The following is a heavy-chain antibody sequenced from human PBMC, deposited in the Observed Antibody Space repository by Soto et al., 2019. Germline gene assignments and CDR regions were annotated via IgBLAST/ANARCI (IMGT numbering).Heavy chain of an antibody. CDR2: ITSSSTYM. CDR1: GFTFSSYD. CDR3: ARVGMASGNGYGSGSYDI. D-gene: IGHD3-10*01. V-gene: IGHV3-21*02. Sequence: EVQLVESGGGLVKPGGSLRLSCAASGFTFSSYDMNWVRQAPGKGLEWVSSITSSSTYMNNADSVKGRFTTSRDNAGNSLYLQMNSLRAEDTAVYYCARVGMASGNGYGSGSYDIWGQGTLITVSS. J-gene: IGHJ4*02.